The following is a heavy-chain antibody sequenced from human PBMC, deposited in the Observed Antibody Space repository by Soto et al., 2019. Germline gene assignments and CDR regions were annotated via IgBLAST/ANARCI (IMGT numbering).Heavy chain of an antibody. J-gene: IGHJ4*02. D-gene: IGHD7-27*01. Sequence: SETLSLTCAVYGGSFSGYYWSWIRQPPGKGLEWIGEINHSGSTNYNPSLESRVTISVDTSKNQFSLKLSSVTAADTAVYYCARVPLTGDGPDFDYWGQGTLVTVSS. V-gene: IGHV4-34*01. CDR3: ARVPLTGDGPDFDY. CDR1: GGSFSGYY. CDR2: INHSGST.